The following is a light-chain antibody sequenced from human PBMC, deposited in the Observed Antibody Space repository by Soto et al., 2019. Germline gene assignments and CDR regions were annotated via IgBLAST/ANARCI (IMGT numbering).Light chain of an antibody. J-gene: IGLJ1*01. CDR2: DDG. CDR1: DIGRKS. V-gene: IGLV3-21*02. Sequence: SYELTQPPSVSVAPGQTATITCGGDDIGRKSVHWYQQKPGQAPILVVHDDGDRPSGIPERFSGSNSGNTATLTINRVEPGDEANYSCKVWNSFLGNYVSGIGPRSPS. CDR3: KVWNSFLGNYV.